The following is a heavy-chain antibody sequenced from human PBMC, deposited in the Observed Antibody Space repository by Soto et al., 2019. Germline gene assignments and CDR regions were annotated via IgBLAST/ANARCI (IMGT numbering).Heavy chain of an antibody. D-gene: IGHD6-19*01. V-gene: IGHV3-23*01. CDR2: ISGSGGST. J-gene: IGHJ5*02. CDR3: AKDPFHSSGWSWNWFDP. Sequence: PGGSLRLSCAASGFTFSSYAMSWVRQAPGKGLEWVSAISGSGGSTYYADSVKGRFTISRDNSKNTLYLQMNSLRAEDTAVYYCAKDPFHSSGWSWNWFDPWGQGTLVTVSS. CDR1: GFTFSSYA.